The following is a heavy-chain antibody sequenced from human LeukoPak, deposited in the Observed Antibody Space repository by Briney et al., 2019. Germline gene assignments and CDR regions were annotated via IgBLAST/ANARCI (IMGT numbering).Heavy chain of an antibody. D-gene: IGHD6-19*01. CDR2: INPNSGGT. V-gene: IGHV1-2*06. CDR3: ARDYPYSSGWYGVY. J-gene: IGHJ4*02. CDR1: GYTFTGYY. Sequence: GASVKVSCKASGYTFTGYYMHWVRQAPGHGLEWMGRINPNSGGTNYAQKFQGRVTMTRDTSISTAYMKLSRMRSDDTAVYYCARDYPYSSGWYGVYWGQGTLVTVSS.